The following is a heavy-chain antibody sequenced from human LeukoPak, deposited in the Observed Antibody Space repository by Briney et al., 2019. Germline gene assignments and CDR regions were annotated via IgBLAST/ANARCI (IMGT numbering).Heavy chain of an antibody. V-gene: IGHV3-64*01. CDR1: GFTFSSYA. CDR3: ARFTSPRGMDV. Sequence: GGSLRLSCAASGFTFSSYAMHWVRQAPGKGLEYVSAMSSNRGSTYYANSVKGRFTISRDNSKNTLFLQMGSLRGEDMAVYYCARFTSPRGMDVWGQGTTVTVSS. J-gene: IGHJ6*02. CDR2: MSSNRGST.